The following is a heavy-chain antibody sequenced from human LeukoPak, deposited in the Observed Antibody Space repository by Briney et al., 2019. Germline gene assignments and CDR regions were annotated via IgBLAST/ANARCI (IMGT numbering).Heavy chain of an antibody. D-gene: IGHD6-19*01. CDR3: ARAEYSSGWYDY. J-gene: IGHJ4*02. CDR2: ISSSGSTI. V-gene: IGHV3-48*03. Sequence: GGSLRLSCAASGFTLSSYEMNWVRQAPGKGLEWVSYISSSGSTIYYADSVKGRFTISRDNAKNSLYLQMNSLRAEDTAVYYCARAEYSSGWYDYWGQGTLVTVSS. CDR1: GFTLSSYE.